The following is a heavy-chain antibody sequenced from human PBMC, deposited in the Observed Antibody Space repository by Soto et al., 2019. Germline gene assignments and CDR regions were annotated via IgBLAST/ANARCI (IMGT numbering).Heavy chain of an antibody. J-gene: IGHJ5*02. CDR1: GGSISSGGYY. D-gene: IGHD5-18*01. Sequence: SEALSLTYTVSGGSISSGGYYWSWIRQHPGKGLEWIGYIYYSGSTYYNPSLKSRVTISVDTSKNQFSLKLSSVTAADTAVYYCASVRISFGWFDPRGQGTLVTLSS. CDR2: IYYSGST. V-gene: IGHV4-31*03. CDR3: ASVRISFGWFDP.